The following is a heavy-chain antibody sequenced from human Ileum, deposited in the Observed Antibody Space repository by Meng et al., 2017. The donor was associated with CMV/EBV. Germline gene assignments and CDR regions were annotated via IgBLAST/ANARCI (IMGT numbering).Heavy chain of an antibody. D-gene: IGHD4-11*01. Sequence: LFCAAYGFTFSNHAIHWVRQAPGKGLEWVAVISYDGINKYHADSVKGRFTISRDNSKNTLYLQMNSLRAEDTAVYYCAKSHSPLDYWGQGTLVTVSS. CDR1: GFTFSNHA. J-gene: IGHJ4*02. CDR3: AKSHSPLDY. CDR2: ISYDGINK. V-gene: IGHV3-30*18.